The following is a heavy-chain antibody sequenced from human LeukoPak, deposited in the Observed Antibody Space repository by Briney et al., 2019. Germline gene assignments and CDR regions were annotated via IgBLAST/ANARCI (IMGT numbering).Heavy chain of an antibody. J-gene: IGHJ4*02. CDR2: IFTSGIISGNT. CDR3: ARPARPGAAAGPFPIDY. Sequence: PSETLSLTCTVSGGSTSSYYWSWIRQPPGKGLKWIGRIFTSGIISGNTNYNPSLESRVTMSVDASKNQFSLKLSSVTAADTAVYYCARPARPGAAAGPFPIDYWGQGTLVTVSS. V-gene: IGHV4-4*07. D-gene: IGHD6-13*01. CDR1: GGSTSSYY.